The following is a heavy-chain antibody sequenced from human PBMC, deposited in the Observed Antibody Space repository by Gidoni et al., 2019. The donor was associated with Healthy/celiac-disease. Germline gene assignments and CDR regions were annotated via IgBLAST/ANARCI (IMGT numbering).Heavy chain of an antibody. V-gene: IGHV4-34*01. D-gene: IGHD6-13*01. CDR3: ARSSSWGHWFDP. CDR1: GGSFSGYY. J-gene: IGHJ5*02. Sequence: QVQLQQWGAGLLKPSETLSLTCAVYGGSFSGYYWSWIRQPPGKGLEWIGEINHSGSTNYNPSLKSRVTISVDTSKNQFSLKLSSVTAADTAVYYCARSSSWGHWFDPWGQGTLVTVSS. CDR2: INHSGST.